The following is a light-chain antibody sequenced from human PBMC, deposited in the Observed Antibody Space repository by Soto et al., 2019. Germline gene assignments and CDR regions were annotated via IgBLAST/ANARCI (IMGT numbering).Light chain of an antibody. Sequence: QSALTQPASVSGSPGQSITISCTGTSSDVGGYNYVSWYQQHPGKAPKLMIYDVNNRPSGVSNRFSGSKSGNTASLTISGLQAEDEADDYCSSYTSSSTLVVFGGGTKLTVL. V-gene: IGLV2-14*01. CDR1: SSDVGGYNY. J-gene: IGLJ2*01. CDR2: DVN. CDR3: SSYTSSSTLVV.